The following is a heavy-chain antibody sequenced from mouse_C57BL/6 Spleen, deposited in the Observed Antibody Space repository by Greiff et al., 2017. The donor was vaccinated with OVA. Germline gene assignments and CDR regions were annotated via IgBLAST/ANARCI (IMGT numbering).Heavy chain of an antibody. CDR1: GYAFSSYW. J-gene: IGHJ2*01. CDR3: ARGLRSYYFDY. D-gene: IGHD1-1*01. V-gene: IGHV1-80*01. CDR2: IYPGDGDT. Sequence: VQLQQSGAELVKPGASVKISCKASGYAFSSYWMNWVKQRPGKGLEWIGQIYPGDGDTNYNGKFKGKATLTADKSSSTAYMQLSSLTSEDSAVYFCARGLRSYYFDYWGQGTTLTVSS.